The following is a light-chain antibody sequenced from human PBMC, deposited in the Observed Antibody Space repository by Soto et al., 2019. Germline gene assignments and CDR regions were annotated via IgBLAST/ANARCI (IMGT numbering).Light chain of an antibody. CDR1: SSDGGGYNY. CDR2: EVY. CDR3: SSYTGNFDV. V-gene: IGLV2-8*01. Sequence: QSALTQPPSASGSPGQSVTISCTGTSSDGGGYNYVSWYQQHPGKAPKLMIYEVYERPSGVPDRFSGSKSGNTASLTVSGLQSEDEADYYCSSYTGNFDVFGTGTKLTVL. J-gene: IGLJ1*01.